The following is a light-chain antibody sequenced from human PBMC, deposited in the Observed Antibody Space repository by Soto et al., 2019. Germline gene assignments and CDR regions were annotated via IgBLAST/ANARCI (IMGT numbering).Light chain of an antibody. CDR1: QSVSSN. V-gene: IGKV3D-15*01. CDR3: QYYNNWHPMYT. CDR2: GAT. J-gene: IGKJ2*01. Sequence: EIVMTQSPATLSASLGERATLSCRASQSVSSNLAWYQQKPGQAPRLLIHGATTRATGIPARFSGSGSGTEFTLTISSLQSEDFAVSSCQYYNNWHPMYTFGQGTKLEIK.